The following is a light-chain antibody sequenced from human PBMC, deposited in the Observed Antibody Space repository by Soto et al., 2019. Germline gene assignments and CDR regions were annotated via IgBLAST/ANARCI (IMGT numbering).Light chain of an antibody. CDR3: SSYTSSSTVV. V-gene: IGLV2-14*01. CDR2: EVS. CDR1: SSDVGGYNY. Sequence: QSALTQPASVSGSPGQSSTISCTGTSSDVGGYNYVSWYQQHPGKAPKLMIYEVSNRPSGVSNRFSGSKSGNTASLTISGIQAEDEADYYCSSYTSSSTVVFGGGTKLTVL. J-gene: IGLJ2*01.